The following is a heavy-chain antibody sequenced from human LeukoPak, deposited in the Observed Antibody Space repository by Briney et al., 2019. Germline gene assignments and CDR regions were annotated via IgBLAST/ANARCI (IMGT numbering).Heavy chain of an antibody. J-gene: IGHJ4*02. CDR3: ARDTIQPGLIDD. CDR2: INSGANDI. D-gene: IGHD2-2*01. Sequence: GGSLRLSCAASGFSFSLYAMNWVRQAPGKGLEWISYINSGANDIHYAASVRGRFTISRDDAGNTLFLQLSSLRAEDTAVYYCARDTIQPGLIDDWGQGTLVTVSS. CDR1: GFSFSLYA. V-gene: IGHV3-21*05.